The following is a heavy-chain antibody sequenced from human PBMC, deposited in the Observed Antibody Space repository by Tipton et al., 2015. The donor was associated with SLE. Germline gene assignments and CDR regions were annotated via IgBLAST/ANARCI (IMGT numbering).Heavy chain of an antibody. J-gene: IGHJ4*02. CDR3: ARATAAAGTYFDY. V-gene: IGHV1-2*02. D-gene: IGHD6-13*01. CDR1: GYTFTGYS. CDR2: IKLNTGDT. Sequence: QLVQSGAEVKKPGASVKVSCEASGYTFTGYSMHWVRQAPGQGPEWMGWIKLNTGDTEYTQRFQGRVTMTRDTSISTAYMELSGLTSDDTAVYYCARATAAAGTYFDYWGQGTLVTVSS.